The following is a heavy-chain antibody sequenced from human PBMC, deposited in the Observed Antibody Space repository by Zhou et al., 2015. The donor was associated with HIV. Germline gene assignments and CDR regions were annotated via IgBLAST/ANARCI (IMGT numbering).Heavy chain of an antibody. Sequence: QVQLVQSGAEVKKPGSSVKVSCKASGGTFSSYAISWVRQAPGQGLEWMGGIIPIFGTANYAQKFQGRVTITADESTSTAYMELSSLRSEDTAVYYCARGDLLRPNYYYYGMDVWGQGTTVTVSS. D-gene: IGHD3-3*01. J-gene: IGHJ6*02. CDR1: GGTFSSYA. CDR2: IIPIFGTA. CDR3: ARGDLLRPNYYYYGMDV. V-gene: IGHV1-69*12.